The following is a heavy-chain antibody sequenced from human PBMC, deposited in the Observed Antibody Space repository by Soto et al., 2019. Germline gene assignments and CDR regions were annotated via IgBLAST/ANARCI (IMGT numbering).Heavy chain of an antibody. Sequence: GGSLRLSCVASVFTLTNAWINWVRQAPGKGLEWVGRIKSKTDGGTTDYAEPVKGRFAISRDDSNNMVYLQMNSLKIEDTAVYYCTTDSYSTIIIVRFDYWGHGTLVTVSS. CDR1: VFTLTNAW. V-gene: IGHV3-15*07. CDR2: IKSKTDGGTT. J-gene: IGHJ4*01. CDR3: TTDSYSTIIIVRFDY. D-gene: IGHD3-22*01.